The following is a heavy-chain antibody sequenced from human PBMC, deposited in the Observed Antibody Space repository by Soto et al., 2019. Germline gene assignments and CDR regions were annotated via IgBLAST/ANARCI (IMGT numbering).Heavy chain of an antibody. D-gene: IGHD3-16*01. J-gene: IGHJ3*01. CDR3: AKNRDYDYDAFDV. Sequence: LRLSCAASGFTFSSYWMHWVRQAPGKGLEWVSGITGNSAFTYYADSVKGRVIISRDNPKNTLYLQINTLRVEDTAVYYCAKNRDYDYDAFDVWGQGTVVTVSS. V-gene: IGHV3-23*01. CDR1: GFTFSSYW. CDR2: ITGNSAFT.